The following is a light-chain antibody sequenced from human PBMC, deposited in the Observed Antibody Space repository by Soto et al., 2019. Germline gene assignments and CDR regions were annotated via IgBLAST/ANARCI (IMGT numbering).Light chain of an antibody. CDR1: QSLVYSDGNTY. CDR3: VQVAHFPRT. V-gene: IGKV2-24*01. CDR2: PVS. J-gene: IGKJ1*01. Sequence: DTVLTQAPLTSLVTLGQPASISCRSSQSLVYSDGNTYLSWLQQRPGQPPRLLIYPVSNRFSGVPDRFSGSGAGTDFTLKISRVEADDVGVYFCVQVAHFPRTFGQGTKVEI.